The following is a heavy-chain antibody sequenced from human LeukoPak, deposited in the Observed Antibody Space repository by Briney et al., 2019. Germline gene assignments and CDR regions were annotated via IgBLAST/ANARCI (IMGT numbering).Heavy chain of an antibody. CDR1: GFTFRSYG. J-gene: IGHJ4*02. CDR3: ARGSKSYGDYIRSRIHYFAY. Sequence: GALRLSSAASGFTFRSYGMHWVRQAPGKGLEWVAFIRYDGNNKYYADSVKGRFTISRDNSKNTLYLQMNSLRAKDTAVYYCARGSKSYGDYIRSRIHYFAYWGQGTLVTVSS. CDR2: IRYDGNNK. V-gene: IGHV3-30*02. D-gene: IGHD4-17*01.